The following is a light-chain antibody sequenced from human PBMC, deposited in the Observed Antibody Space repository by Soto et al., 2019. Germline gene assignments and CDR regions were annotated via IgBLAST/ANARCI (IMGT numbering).Light chain of an antibody. V-gene: IGLV2-23*02. Sequence: QSALTQPASVSGSPGQSTTISCTGTSSDVGSYNLVSWYQQHPGKAPKLMIYEVNKRPSGVSNRFSGSKSGNTASLTISGLQAEDEADYYCCSYARSSTLYVFGSGTKVTVL. J-gene: IGLJ1*01. CDR1: SSDVGSYNL. CDR3: CSYARSSTLYV. CDR2: EVN.